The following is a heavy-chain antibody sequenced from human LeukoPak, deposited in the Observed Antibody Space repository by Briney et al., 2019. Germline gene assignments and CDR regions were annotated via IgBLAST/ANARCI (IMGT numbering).Heavy chain of an antibody. CDR1: GGSISSYY. CDR2: IYTSGST. Sequence: PSETLSLTCTVSGGSISSYYWSWIRQPAGKGLEWIGRIYTSGSTNYNPSLKSRVTMSVDTSKNQFSLKLSSVTAADTAVYYCARHPSKYSSSSHYYYGMDVWGQGTMVTVSS. D-gene: IGHD6-6*01. V-gene: IGHV4-4*07. J-gene: IGHJ6*02. CDR3: ARHPSKYSSSSHYYYGMDV.